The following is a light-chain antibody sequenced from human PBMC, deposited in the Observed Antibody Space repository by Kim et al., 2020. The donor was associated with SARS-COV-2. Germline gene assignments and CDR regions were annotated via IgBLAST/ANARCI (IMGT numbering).Light chain of an antibody. CDR3: SSYGGNNKLV. V-gene: IGLV2-8*01. Sequence: QSALTQPPSASGSPGQSVTISCTGTSTDVGGYNYVSWYQQYPGKAPKLMIYEVNKRPSGVPDRFSGSKSGNTASLTVSGLQADDEADYYCSSYGGNNKLVFGGGTKLTVL. CDR1: STDVGGYNY. J-gene: IGLJ3*02. CDR2: EVN.